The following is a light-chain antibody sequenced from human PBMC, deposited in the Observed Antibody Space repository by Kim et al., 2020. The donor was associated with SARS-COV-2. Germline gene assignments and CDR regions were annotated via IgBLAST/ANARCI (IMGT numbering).Light chain of an antibody. CDR3: SSYAGKNDVV. J-gene: IGLJ3*02. V-gene: IGLV2-8*01. CDR2: EVS. Sequence: GQPDTISCTGTSSDVGTHNYVSWYQHHPEKAPKLMIFEVSERPSGVPDRFSGSKSGNTASLTVSGLQAEDEADYYCSSYAGKNDVVFGGGTQLTVL. CDR1: SSDVGTHNY.